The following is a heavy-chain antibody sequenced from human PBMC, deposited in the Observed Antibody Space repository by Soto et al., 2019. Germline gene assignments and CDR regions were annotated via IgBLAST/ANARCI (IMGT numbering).Heavy chain of an antibody. Sequence: SETLPLTCTVSGGSISSGVYYWSWIRQHPGKGLEWIGYVYYSGSTYYNPSLKSRVTISVDTSKNQFSLKLSSVTAADTAVYYCARVRVATMFGTGHYYYYYGMDVWGQGTTVTVSS. CDR3: ARVRVATMFGTGHYYYYYGMDV. J-gene: IGHJ6*02. CDR2: VYYSGST. D-gene: IGHD5-12*01. CDR1: GGSISSGVYY. V-gene: IGHV4-31*03.